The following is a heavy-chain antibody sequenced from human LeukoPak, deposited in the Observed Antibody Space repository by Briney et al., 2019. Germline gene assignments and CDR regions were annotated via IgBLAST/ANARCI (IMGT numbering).Heavy chain of an antibody. Sequence: GRSLRPACTTSGFTFGDSAMSWVRQAPGKGLEWEGFIRRIPYGGTIEYAASVKGRSTISRDDSKSIAYLQMNSLKTEDTAVYYCTRAGDGYNPARPWGQGTLVTVSS. D-gene: IGHD5-24*01. V-gene: IGHV3-49*04. CDR2: IRRIPYGGTI. J-gene: IGHJ5*02. CDR3: TRAGDGYNPARP. CDR1: GFTFGDSA.